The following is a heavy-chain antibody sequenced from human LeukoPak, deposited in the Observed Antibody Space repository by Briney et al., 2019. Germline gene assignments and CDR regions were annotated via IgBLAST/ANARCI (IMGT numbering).Heavy chain of an antibody. J-gene: IGHJ5*02. V-gene: IGHV3-30*03. CDR2: ISYDGSNK. D-gene: IGHD1-26*01. CDR1: GFTFSSYG. CDR3: ARGALGATTWFDP. Sequence: GGSLRLSCAASGFTFSSYGMHWVRQAPGKGLEWVAVISYDGSNKYYADSVKGRFTISRDNFKNTLYLQMNSLRAEDTAVYYCARGALGATTWFDPWGQGTLVTVSS.